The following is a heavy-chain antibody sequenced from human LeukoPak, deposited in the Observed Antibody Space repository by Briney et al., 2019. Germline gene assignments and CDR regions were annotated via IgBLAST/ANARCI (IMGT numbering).Heavy chain of an antibody. Sequence: SVKVSCKASGGTFSSYAISWVRQAPGQGLEWMGGIIPIFGTANYAQKFQGRVTITTDESTSTAYMELRSLRSDDTAVYYCARGGGSYAFDYWGQGTLVTVSS. CDR3: ARGGGSYAFDY. V-gene: IGHV1-69*05. CDR2: IIPIFGTA. D-gene: IGHD1-26*01. J-gene: IGHJ4*02. CDR1: GGTFSSYA.